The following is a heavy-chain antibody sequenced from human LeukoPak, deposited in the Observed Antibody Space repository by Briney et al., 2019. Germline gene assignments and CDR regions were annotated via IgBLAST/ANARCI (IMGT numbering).Heavy chain of an antibody. CDR3: ARAPITSPFYFDY. CDR2: INWSGGST. D-gene: IGHD2-2*01. Sequence: GGSLRLSCTASGFAFDEQGMSWVRQVPGKGLEWVSGINWSGGSTGYADPLRGRFTISRDNAKNSLYLQMDSLRAEDTALYYCARAPITSPFYFDYWGQGTLVTVSS. V-gene: IGHV3-20*04. J-gene: IGHJ4*02. CDR1: GFAFDEQG.